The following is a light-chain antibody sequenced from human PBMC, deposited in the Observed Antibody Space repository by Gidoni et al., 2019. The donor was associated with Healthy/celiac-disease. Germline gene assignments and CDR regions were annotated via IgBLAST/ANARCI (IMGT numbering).Light chain of an antibody. J-gene: IGKJ1*01. V-gene: IGKV3-11*01. CDR2: DAS. CDR1: QSVSSD. CDR3: QQRSNWPRT. Sequence: EIVLTQSPATLSLSPGERATLSCRASQSVSSDVAWYQQKPGQAPRLLNYDASNRATGIPARFSGSGSGTDFTLTISSLEPEDFAVYYCQQRSNWPRTFGQGTKVEIK.